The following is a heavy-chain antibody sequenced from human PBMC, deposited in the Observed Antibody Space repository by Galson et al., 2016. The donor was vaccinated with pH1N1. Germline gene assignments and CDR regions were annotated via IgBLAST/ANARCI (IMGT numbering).Heavy chain of an antibody. CDR2: ISGSGGSP. CDR3: ATDPSAFYGGEELASYYFDS. J-gene: IGHJ4*02. CDR1: GFTFSSYA. Sequence: SLRLSCAASGFTFSSYAMSWVRQAPGKGLEWVSSISGSGGSPYSAASVTGRFTISRDNSKNTLYLQMNSLRAEDTAVYYCATDPSAFYGGEELASYYFDSRGQGTLVTVPS. V-gene: IGHV3-23*01. D-gene: IGHD4-23*01.